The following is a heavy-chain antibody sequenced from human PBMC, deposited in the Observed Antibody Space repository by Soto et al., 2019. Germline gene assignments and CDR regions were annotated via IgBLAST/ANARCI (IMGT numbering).Heavy chain of an antibody. CDR3: ARNRSFNFGLYYYGMYL. D-gene: IGHD3-3*01. V-gene: IGHV5-51*01. J-gene: IGHJ6*02. CDR1: GYSFASYW. Sequence: ESLKLSCPGSGYSFASYWIGWVRQMPGKDLEWMGIIYPGDSDTRYSPSFQGQVTISADKSLRTAYLQWTSLKASDTALYYCARNRSFNFGLYYYGMYLWGQATTVPVS. CDR2: IYPGDSDT.